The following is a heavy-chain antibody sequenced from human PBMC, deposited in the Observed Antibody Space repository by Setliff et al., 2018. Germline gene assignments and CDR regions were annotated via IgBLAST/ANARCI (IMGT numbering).Heavy chain of an antibody. CDR2: ISPYNGNT. D-gene: IGHD5-12*01. CDR3: VRGPGPSVVVAMPSDR. V-gene: IGHV1-18*01. J-gene: IGHJ5*02. CDR1: GYNFITFG. Sequence: ASVKVSCKTSGYNFITFGVSWVRQAPGQGLEWMGWISPYNGNTDYAQRFQGRVTMTSDTSTTTVYMELTSLKSDDTAVYYCVRGPGPSVVVAMPSDRWGQGTLVTVSS.